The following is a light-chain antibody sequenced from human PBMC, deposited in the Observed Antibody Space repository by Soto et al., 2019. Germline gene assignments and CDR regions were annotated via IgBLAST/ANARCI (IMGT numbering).Light chain of an antibody. CDR2: GAS. J-gene: IGKJ4*01. CDR1: RNINRK. V-gene: IGKV3-15*01. Sequence: EIVMTQSPATLSVSPGERATLSCRASRNINRKLAWYQQKPGQAPRLLISGASTGATGIPARFSGSGSGTEFTLTISSLQSEDFAVYYCQQYYDYPPLIFGGGTKVEI. CDR3: QQYYDYPPLI.